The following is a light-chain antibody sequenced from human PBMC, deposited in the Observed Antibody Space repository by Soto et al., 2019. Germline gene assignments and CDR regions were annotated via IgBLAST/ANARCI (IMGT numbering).Light chain of an antibody. J-gene: IGKJ5*01. CDR2: GAS. CDR3: QQYGGSPIT. V-gene: IGKV3-15*01. CDR1: QSISDT. Sequence: EIVMTQSPATLSVSPGGRATLSCRASQSISDTLAWYQQKPGQAPRLLIYGASARATTFPARFSGSGSGTDFTLTISSLQSEDFAVYYCQQYGGSPITFGLGTRLEI.